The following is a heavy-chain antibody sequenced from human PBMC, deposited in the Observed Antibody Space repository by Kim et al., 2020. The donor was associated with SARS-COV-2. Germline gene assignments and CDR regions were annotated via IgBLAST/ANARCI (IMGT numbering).Heavy chain of an antibody. J-gene: IGHJ4*02. CDR3: AKDSGYSYGQIEYYFDY. D-gene: IGHD5-18*01. CDR1: GFTFDDYA. Sequence: GGSLRLSCAASGFTFDDYAMHWVRQAPGKGLEWVSLISGDGGSTYYADSVKGRFTISRDNSKNSLYLQMNSLRTEDTALYYCAKDSGYSYGQIEYYFDYWGQGTLVTVSS. CDR2: ISGDGGST. V-gene: IGHV3-43*02.